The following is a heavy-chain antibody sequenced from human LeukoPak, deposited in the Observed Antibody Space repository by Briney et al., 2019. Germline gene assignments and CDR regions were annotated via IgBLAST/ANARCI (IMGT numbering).Heavy chain of an antibody. V-gene: IGHV3-23*01. D-gene: IGHD5-24*01. CDR3: AKRLRDGYNSPTDF. CDR2: ISDSGGVI. Sequence: GGSLRLSCAASGFTFRNYAMSWVRQAPGKGLEWVSGISDSGGVIDYADSVKGRFTISRDTSKNTLHLQMNSLRAEDTAVYYCAKRLRDGYNSPTDFWGQGTLVTVSS. J-gene: IGHJ4*02. CDR1: GFTFRNYA.